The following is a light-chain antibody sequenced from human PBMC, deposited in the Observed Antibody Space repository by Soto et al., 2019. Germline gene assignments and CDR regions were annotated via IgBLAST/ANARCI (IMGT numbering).Light chain of an antibody. CDR1: SSDVGGYNY. J-gene: IGLJ2*01. CDR3: SSFTTSSPHVV. V-gene: IGLV2-14*01. CDR2: DVS. Sequence: QSALTQPASVSGSPGQSITISCTGTSSDVGGYNYVSWYQQHPGKAPKLMIYDVSNRPSGVSNRFSGSKSGNTASLSISGLLAEDAADYYSSSFTTSSPHVVFGGGTKLTVL.